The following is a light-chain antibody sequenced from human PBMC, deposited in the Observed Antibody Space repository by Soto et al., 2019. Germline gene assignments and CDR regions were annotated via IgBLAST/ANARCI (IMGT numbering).Light chain of an antibody. CDR3: CSYAGSSTYV. CDR1: SSDVGSYNL. J-gene: IGLJ1*01. CDR2: EGS. V-gene: IGLV2-23*01. Sequence: QSVLTQPASVSGSPGQSITISCTGTSSDVGSYNLVSSYQQHPGKAPKLMIYEGSKRPSGVSNRFSGSKSGNTSSLTISGLQAEDEADYYCCSYAGSSTYVFRTGTKV.